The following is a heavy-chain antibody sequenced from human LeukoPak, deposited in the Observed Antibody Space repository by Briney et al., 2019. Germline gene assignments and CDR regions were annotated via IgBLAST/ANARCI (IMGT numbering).Heavy chain of an antibody. CDR2: IKGEADDGKT. CDR3: TTVRGITIRPLFDY. V-gene: IGHV3-15*01. Sequence: GGSLRLSCAASGFTFNTAWMSWVRQAPGEGLEWVGHIKGEADDGKTRYAAPVKCRFFISRDDSKNTLYLYMNSLKSDDTAVYYCTTVRGITIRPLFDYWGQGTLVTVSS. CDR1: GFTFNTAW. J-gene: IGHJ4*02. D-gene: IGHD3-10*01.